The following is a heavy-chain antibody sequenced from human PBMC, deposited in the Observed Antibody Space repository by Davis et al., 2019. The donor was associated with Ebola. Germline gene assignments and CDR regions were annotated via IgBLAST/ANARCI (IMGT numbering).Heavy chain of an antibody. CDR1: RFSFSSYW. CDR2: INQDGSEK. V-gene: IGHV3-7*01. CDR3: ARLLSLYSSSWYVGAFDI. J-gene: IGHJ3*02. Sequence: GESLKISCAASRFSFSSYWMSWVRQAPGKGLDWVANINQDGSEKYYVDSVKGRFTISRDNSKNTLYLQMNSLRAEDTAVYYCARLLSLYSSSWYVGAFDIWGQGTMVTVSS. D-gene: IGHD6-13*01.